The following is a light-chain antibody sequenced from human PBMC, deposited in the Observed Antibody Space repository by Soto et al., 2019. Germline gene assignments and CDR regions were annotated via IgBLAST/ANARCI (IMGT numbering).Light chain of an antibody. CDR1: SSDVGGYNY. J-gene: IGLJ3*02. CDR2: DVS. CDR3: CSYAGSYSWV. Sequence: QSALTQPRSVSGSPGQSVTISCTGTSSDVGGYNYVSWYQQHPGKAPKLMIYDVSKRPSGVPDRFSGSKSGNTASLPISGLQAEDEADYYCCSYAGSYSWVLGGGTKLTVL. V-gene: IGLV2-11*01.